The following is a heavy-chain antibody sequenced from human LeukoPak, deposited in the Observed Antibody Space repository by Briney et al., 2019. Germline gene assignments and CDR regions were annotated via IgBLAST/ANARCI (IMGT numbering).Heavy chain of an antibody. CDR2: ITGSGGNT. Sequence: GGSLRLSCAASGFTFSNYAMSWVRQAPGKGLGWVSAITGSGGNTYYADSVKGRFTISRDNSKNTLYLQMNSLRAEDTAVYYCAKWGDFDVLTGYYVPDFWGQGTLVTVSS. CDR1: GFTFSNYA. D-gene: IGHD3-9*01. J-gene: IGHJ4*02. V-gene: IGHV3-23*01. CDR3: AKWGDFDVLTGYYVPDF.